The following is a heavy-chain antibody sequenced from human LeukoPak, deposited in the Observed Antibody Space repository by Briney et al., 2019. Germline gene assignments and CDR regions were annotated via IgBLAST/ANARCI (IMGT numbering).Heavy chain of an antibody. V-gene: IGHV3-74*01. Sequence: GVPLTLSCAASGFTFSNYWMHWVRHAPGKALMWLSRLNSDGSTTAYAGSVKGRFTISRDNAKNTLYLQMNTLRAEDTAVYYCARESWGGLDYWGQGTLVTVSS. J-gene: IGHJ4*02. CDR2: LNSDGSTT. CDR3: ARESWGGLDY. D-gene: IGHD3-16*01. CDR1: GFTFSNYW.